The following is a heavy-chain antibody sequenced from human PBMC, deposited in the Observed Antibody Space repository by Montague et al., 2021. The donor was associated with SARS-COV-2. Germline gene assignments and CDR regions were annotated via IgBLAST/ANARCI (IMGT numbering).Heavy chain of an antibody. CDR3: ARTYYDILTGRDYGMDV. J-gene: IGHJ6*04. D-gene: IGHD3-9*01. Sequence: LPLTFPFSFFSLSTIGMFLSWIRQPPGKALEWLARIDFADDKYYSTSLKTRLTISKDTSKNQVVLTMTNMDPVDTATYYCARTYYDILTGRDYGMDVWGKGTTVTVSS. CDR1: FFSLSTIGMF. CDR2: IDFADDK. V-gene: IGHV2-70*11.